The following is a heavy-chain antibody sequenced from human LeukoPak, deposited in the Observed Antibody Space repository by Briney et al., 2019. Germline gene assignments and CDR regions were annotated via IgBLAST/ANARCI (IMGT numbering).Heavy chain of an antibody. V-gene: IGHV4-34*01. CDR1: GGSFSGYY. J-gene: IGHJ4*02. CDR3: ARGPSSGYYGHTHGGFDY. D-gene: IGHD3-22*01. CDR2: INHSGST. Sequence: PSETLSLICAVYGGSFSGYYWSWIRQPPGKGLEWIGEINHSGSTNNNPPLKSRVTISVDTSKNQFSLKLSSVTAADTAVYYCARGPSSGYYGHTHGGFDYWGQGTLVTVSS.